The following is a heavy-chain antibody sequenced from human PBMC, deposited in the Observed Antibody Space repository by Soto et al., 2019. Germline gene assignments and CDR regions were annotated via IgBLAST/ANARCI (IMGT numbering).Heavy chain of an antibody. CDR1: GGSVSSGDYY. V-gene: IGHV4-61*08. CDR2: IYFNGST. CDR3: ARGRPRTIYNSDYYYYGLDV. D-gene: IGHD6-19*01. Sequence: QVQLQGSGPGLLKPSETLSLTCTVSGGSVSSGDYYWSWIRQPPGKGLEWLGFIYFNGSTNYNPSPKGRGTISSNTSKNQFSLRLPSMTAADTAVYFCARGRPRTIYNSDYYYYGLDVWGQGTTVTVSS. J-gene: IGHJ6*02.